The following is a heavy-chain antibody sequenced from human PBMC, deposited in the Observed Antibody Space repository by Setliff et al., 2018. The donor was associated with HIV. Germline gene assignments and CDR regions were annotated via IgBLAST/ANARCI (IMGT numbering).Heavy chain of an antibody. Sequence: PSETLSLTCTVSGGSISSGNHYWAWIRQPAGKRLEWIGHMHASGSTYYNPSLNSRASISVDTSNSQVSLRLTSVTAADTAVYYCARESLNLGELSSNPDASDIWGQGTMVTVSS. D-gene: IGHD3-16*02. CDR3: ARESLNLGELSSNPDASDI. CDR1: GGSISSGNHY. J-gene: IGHJ3*02. CDR2: MHASGST. V-gene: IGHV4-61*09.